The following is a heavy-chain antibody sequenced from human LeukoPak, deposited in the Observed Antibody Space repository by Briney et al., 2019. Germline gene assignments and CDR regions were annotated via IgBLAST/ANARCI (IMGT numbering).Heavy chain of an antibody. J-gene: IGHJ4*01. V-gene: IGHV3-74*01. CDR3: ARGPGSSGGAYVGDY. CDR1: GFPFSYHW. CDR2: IDGGGSST. Sequence: GGSLRLSCTASGFPFSYHWMHWVRQVPGKGLVWISRIDGGGSSTSYADSVKGRFSISRDNSKSTLYLQMSSLRAEDTAVYYCARGPGSSGGAYVGDYWGHGTLVTVSS. D-gene: IGHD3-22*01.